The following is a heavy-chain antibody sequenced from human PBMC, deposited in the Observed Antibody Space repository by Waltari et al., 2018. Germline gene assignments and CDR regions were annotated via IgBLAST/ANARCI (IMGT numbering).Heavy chain of an antibody. D-gene: IGHD3-10*01. V-gene: IGHV3-30*02. CDR1: GFTFSSYG. CDR3: AKDVYGSGSYYGDWFDP. J-gene: IGHJ5*02. CDR2: IRYDGSNK. Sequence: QVQLVESGGGVVQPGGSLRLSCAASGFTFSSYGMHWVRQAPGKGLEWVAFIRYDGSNKYYADSVKGRFTISRDNSKNTLYLQMNSLRAEDTAVYYCAKDVYGSGSYYGDWFDPWGQGTLVTVSS.